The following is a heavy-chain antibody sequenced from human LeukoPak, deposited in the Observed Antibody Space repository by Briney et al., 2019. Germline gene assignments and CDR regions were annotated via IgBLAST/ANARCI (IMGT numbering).Heavy chain of an antibody. CDR2: INNDGSGT. J-gene: IGHJ4*02. CDR1: GFTFSTYW. D-gene: IGHD6-13*01. CDR3: ARAIAAAVQSYFDY. Sequence: TGGSLRLSCAASGFTFSTYWMHWVRQVPGKGLVWVSRINNDGSGTFYADSVKGRFTISRDNAKNSLYLQMNSLRAEDTAVYYCARAIAAAVQSYFDYWGQGTLVTVSS. V-gene: IGHV3-74*01.